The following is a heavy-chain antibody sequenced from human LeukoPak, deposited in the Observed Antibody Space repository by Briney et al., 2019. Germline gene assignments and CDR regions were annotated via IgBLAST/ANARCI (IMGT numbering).Heavy chain of an antibody. CDR3: AKSDFWGGNVYGMDV. CDR2: MSTGGTT. D-gene: IGHD3-3*01. V-gene: IGHV4-4*07. J-gene: IGHJ6*02. CDR1: GGSLSSYY. Sequence: SETLSLTCTVSGGSLSSYYWSWIRQTAGKGLEWIGRMSTGGTTNYNPSLKSRVTMSVDTSKNQFSLNLSSVTAADTAVYYCAKSDFWGGNVYGMDVWGQGTTVAVSS.